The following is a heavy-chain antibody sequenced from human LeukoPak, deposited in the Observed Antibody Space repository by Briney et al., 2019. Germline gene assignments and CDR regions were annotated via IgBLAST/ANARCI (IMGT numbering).Heavy chain of an antibody. D-gene: IGHD2-8*01. CDR1: GFTVSSNY. Sequence: PGGSLRLSCAASGFTVSSNYMSWVRQAPGKGLEWVSVVYSGGSTYYADSVKGRFTISRDNSKNTLYLQMNSLRAEDTAVYYCNGVSTVIRDYWGQGTLVTVSS. CDR3: NGVSTVIRDY. V-gene: IGHV3-66*01. J-gene: IGHJ4*02. CDR2: VYSGGST.